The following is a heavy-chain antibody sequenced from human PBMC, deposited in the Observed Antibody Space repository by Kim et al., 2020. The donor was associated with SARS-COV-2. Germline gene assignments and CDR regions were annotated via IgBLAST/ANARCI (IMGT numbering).Heavy chain of an antibody. Sequence: SETLSLTCTVSGGSVSSGSYYWSWIRQPPGKGLEWIGYIYYSGSTNYNPSLKSRVTISVDTSKNQFSLKLSSVTAADTAVYYCARDHVVVVPAAIPPPQGNGHYYYGMDVWGQGTTVTVSS. V-gene: IGHV4-61*01. J-gene: IGHJ6*02. D-gene: IGHD2-2*01. CDR1: GGSVSSGSYY. CDR2: IYYSGST. CDR3: ARDHVVVVPAAIPPPQGNGHYYYGMDV.